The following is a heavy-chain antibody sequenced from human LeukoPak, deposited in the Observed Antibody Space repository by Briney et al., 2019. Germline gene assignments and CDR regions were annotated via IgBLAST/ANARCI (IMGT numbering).Heavy chain of an antibody. Sequence: PGGSLRLSCAASGFTFSSYAMHWVRQAPGKGLEWVAVISYDGSNKYYADSVKGRFTISRDNSKNTLYLQMNSLRAEDTAVYYCARDLRITMIVVVQGPMGYWGQGTLVTVSS. CDR3: ARDLRITMIVVVQGPMGY. CDR1: GFTFSSYA. D-gene: IGHD3-22*01. V-gene: IGHV3-30-3*01. CDR2: ISYDGSNK. J-gene: IGHJ4*02.